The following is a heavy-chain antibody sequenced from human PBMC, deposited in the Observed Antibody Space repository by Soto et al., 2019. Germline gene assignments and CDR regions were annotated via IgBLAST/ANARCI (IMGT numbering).Heavy chain of an antibody. D-gene: IGHD6-19*01. CDR3: ARPATVAPPDAFQV. V-gene: IGHV4-39*01. CDR2: VYYSGTS. Sequence: QVHLQESGPRLVEPSETLSLTCTVSGDSIRNSGHYWGWVRQPPGKGLEWIGSVYYSGTSYRKPSLKSRLTMYVDTSKTQFSLKLTAVTAADTAIYYCARPATVAPPDAFQVWSQGALVTVSS. J-gene: IGHJ3*01. CDR1: GDSIRNSGHY.